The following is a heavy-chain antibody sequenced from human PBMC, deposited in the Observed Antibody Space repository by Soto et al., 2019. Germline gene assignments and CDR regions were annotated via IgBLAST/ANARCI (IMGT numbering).Heavy chain of an antibody. CDR1: GFTFSSYA. J-gene: IGHJ6*02. CDR3: ARDRPLAAGYYYYGMDV. V-gene: IGHV3-30-3*01. D-gene: IGHD6-6*01. CDR2: ISYDGSNK. Sequence: GGSLRLSCAASGFTFSSYAMHWVRQAPGKGLEWVAVISYDGSNKYYADSVKGRFTISRDNSKNTLYLQMNSLRAEDTAVYYCARDRPLAAGYYYYGMDVWGQGTTVTVSS.